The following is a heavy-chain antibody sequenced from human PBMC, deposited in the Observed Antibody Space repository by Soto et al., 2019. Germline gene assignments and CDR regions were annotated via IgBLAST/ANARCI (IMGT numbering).Heavy chain of an antibody. CDR3: AISGRRSCCSAPCYPYFDY. Sequence: QVQVVQSGAEVKKPGSSVKVSCKASGGTFSSYAVNWVRPAPGQGLEGIGVTIPVFATTRYAQNSHGIGTITADESTGTAYLELRSLRSADTAVYYCAISGRRSCCSAPCYPYFDYWGQGTLVTVSS. CDR2: TIPVFATT. V-gene: IGHV1-69*01. CDR1: GGTFSSYA. J-gene: IGHJ4*02. D-gene: IGHD2-2*01.